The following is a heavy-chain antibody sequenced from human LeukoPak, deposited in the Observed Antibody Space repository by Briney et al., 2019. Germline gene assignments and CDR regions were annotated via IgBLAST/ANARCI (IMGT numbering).Heavy chain of an antibody. J-gene: IGHJ4*02. V-gene: IGHV1-24*01. CDR1: GYTLTELS. CDR3: ATHHPGHFWSGYLFDY. CDR2: FDPEDGET. D-gene: IGHD3-3*02. Sequence: ASVKVSCKVSGYTLTELSMHWVRQAPGKGLEWMGGFDPEDGETIYAQKLQGRVTMTEDTSTDTAYMELSSLRSEDTAVYYCATHHPGHFWSGYLFDYWGQGTLVTVSS.